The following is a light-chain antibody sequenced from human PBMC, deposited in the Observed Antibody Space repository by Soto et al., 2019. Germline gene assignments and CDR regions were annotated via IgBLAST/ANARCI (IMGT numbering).Light chain of an antibody. V-gene: IGLV9-49*01. CDR1: SGYSNYK. CDR3: GADHGSGSNFVYV. CDR2: VGTGGIVG. J-gene: IGLJ7*02. Sequence: QSVLTQPPSASASLGASVTLTCTLSSGYSNYKVDWYQQRPGKGPRFVMRVGTGGIVGSKGDGIPDRFSVLGSGLNRYLTIKNIQEEDESDYHCGADHGSGSNFVYVFGGGTQLTAL.